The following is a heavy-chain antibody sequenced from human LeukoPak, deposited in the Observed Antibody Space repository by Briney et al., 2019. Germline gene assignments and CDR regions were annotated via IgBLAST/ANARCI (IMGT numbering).Heavy chain of an antibody. CDR2: IYYSGSA. D-gene: IGHD3-10*01. CDR3: ARDPGLGYYGSGSLLGFDY. CDR1: GGSISSYY. J-gene: IGHJ4*02. V-gene: IGHV4-59*01. Sequence: SETLSLTCTVSGGSISSYYWSWIRRPPGKGLEWIGYIYYSGSANYNPSLKSRVTVSVDTSKNQFSLKLSSVTAADTAVYYCARDPGLGYYGSGSLLGFDYWGQGTLVTVSS.